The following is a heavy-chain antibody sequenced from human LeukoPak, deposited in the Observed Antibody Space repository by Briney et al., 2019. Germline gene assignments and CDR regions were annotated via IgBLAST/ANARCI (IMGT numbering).Heavy chain of an antibody. Sequence: PGRSLRLSCAASGFTFSSYAMHWVRQAPGKGLEWAAVISYDGSNKYYADSVKGRFTISRDNSKNTLYLQMNSLRAEDTAVYYCARDPSTLIVGALFDYWGQGTLVTVSS. CDR3: ARDPSTLIVGALFDY. V-gene: IGHV3-30-3*01. D-gene: IGHD1-26*01. CDR2: ISYDGSNK. J-gene: IGHJ4*02. CDR1: GFTFSSYA.